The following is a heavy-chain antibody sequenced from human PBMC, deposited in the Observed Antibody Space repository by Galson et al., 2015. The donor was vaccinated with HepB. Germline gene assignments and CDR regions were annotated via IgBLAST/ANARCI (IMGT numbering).Heavy chain of an antibody. Sequence: SVKVSCKASGYTFTSFDINWVRQAPGQGLEWMGWINTNTGNPTYAQGFTGRFVFSLDTSVSTAYLQISSLKAEDTAVYYCARVRRGVIKYFDYWGQGTLVTVSS. V-gene: IGHV7-4-1*02. J-gene: IGHJ4*02. CDR1: GYTFTSFD. D-gene: IGHD3-10*01. CDR3: ARVRRGVIKYFDY. CDR2: INTNTGNP.